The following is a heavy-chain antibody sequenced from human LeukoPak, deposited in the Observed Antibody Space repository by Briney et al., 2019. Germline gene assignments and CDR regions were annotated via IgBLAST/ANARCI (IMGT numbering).Heavy chain of an antibody. V-gene: IGHV3-43D*03. CDR1: GFTFSSYS. CDR3: AKDGLLWSGSLGYYYYYMDV. D-gene: IGHD3-3*01. CDR2: ISWDGGST. J-gene: IGHJ6*03. Sequence: GGSLRLSCAASGFTFSSYSMNWVRQAPGKGLEWVSLISWDGGSTYYADSVKGRFTISRDNSKNSLYLQMNSLRAEDTALYYCAKDGLLWSGSLGYYYYYMDVWGKGTTVTVSS.